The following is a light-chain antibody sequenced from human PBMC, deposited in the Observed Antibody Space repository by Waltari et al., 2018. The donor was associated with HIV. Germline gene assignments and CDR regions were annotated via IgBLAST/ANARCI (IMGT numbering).Light chain of an antibody. Sequence: DIQMTQSPSSLSASVGDRVTITCRASQDISNFLAWFQQKPGKVPKLLIYAASTLQSGVPSRFSGSGSGTDFTLTISSLQPEDVATYYCQQYYSSPPVTFGPGTKVEIK. CDR3: QQYYSSPPVT. CDR1: QDISNF. J-gene: IGKJ3*01. V-gene: IGKV1-27*01. CDR2: AAS.